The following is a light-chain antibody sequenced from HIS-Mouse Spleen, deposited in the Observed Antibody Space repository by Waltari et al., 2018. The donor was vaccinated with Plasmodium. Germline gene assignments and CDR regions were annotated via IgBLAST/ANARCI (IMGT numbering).Light chain of an antibody. CDR3: QQSYSTPPFT. CDR1: QSISSY. Sequence: SSLSASVGDRVTITCRASQSISSYLNWYQQKPGKAPKLLIYAASSLQSGVPSRFSGSGSGTDFTLTISSLQPEDFATYYCQQSYSTPPFTVGPGTKVDIK. J-gene: IGKJ3*01. V-gene: IGKV1-39*01. CDR2: AAS.